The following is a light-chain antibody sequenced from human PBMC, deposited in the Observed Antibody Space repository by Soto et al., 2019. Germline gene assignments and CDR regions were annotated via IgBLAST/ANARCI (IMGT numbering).Light chain of an antibody. J-gene: IGLJ3*02. CDR1: SSNIGAGYD. CDR3: QSYDSSLSGVV. V-gene: IGLV1-40*01. CDR2: GNA. Sequence: QSVLTQPPSVSGAPGQRVTISCTGSSSNIGAGYDVQWYQQLPGTAPKLLIYGNANRPSGVPDRFSGSKSGTSVSLAITGLQAEDEADYYCQSYDSSLSGVVFGGGTQLTVL.